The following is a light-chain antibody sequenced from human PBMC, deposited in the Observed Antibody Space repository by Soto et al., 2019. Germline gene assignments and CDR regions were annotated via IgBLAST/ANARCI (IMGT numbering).Light chain of an antibody. V-gene: IGLV1-40*01. Sequence: QSVLTQPPSVSGAPGQRVTISCTGGSSNTGSGYDVHWYQQLPGTAPKLLIYGNNNRPSGVPDRFSGSKSGTSASLAITGLQAEDEADYYCQSYDSSLSDWVFGGGTKLTVL. CDR1: SSNTGSGYD. CDR3: QSYDSSLSDWV. J-gene: IGLJ3*02. CDR2: GNN.